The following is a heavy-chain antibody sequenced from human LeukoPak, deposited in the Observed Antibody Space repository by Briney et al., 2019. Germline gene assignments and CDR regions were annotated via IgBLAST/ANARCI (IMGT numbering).Heavy chain of an antibody. CDR1: GFTFSSHA. Sequence: GGSLRLSCVASGFTFSSHAMDWVRQAPGKGLEGVSAISGSGGNTYYADSVKDRLTISRDHPKTTLYLQMNSLRGEDTAVYYCDKGLHDYGNYVRWFDSWGQGTLVTVSS. D-gene: IGHD4/OR15-4a*01. CDR3: DKGLHDYGNYVRWFDS. CDR2: ISGSGGNT. V-gene: IGHV3-23*01. J-gene: IGHJ5*01.